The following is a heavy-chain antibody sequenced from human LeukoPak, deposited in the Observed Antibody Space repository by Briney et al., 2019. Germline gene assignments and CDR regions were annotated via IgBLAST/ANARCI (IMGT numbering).Heavy chain of an antibody. CDR3: ARGATRATRHFDL. D-gene: IGHD2-15*01. Sequence: GGSLRLSCVASGFTFSSYSLTWVRQTPEKGLAWVSIIGGPGAPTFYADSVEGRFTISRDNSKNTVYLQMNSLRAEDTALYFCARGATRATRHFDLWGRGTLVTVSS. J-gene: IGHJ2*01. CDR2: IGGPGAPT. CDR1: GFTFSSYS. V-gene: IGHV3-23*01.